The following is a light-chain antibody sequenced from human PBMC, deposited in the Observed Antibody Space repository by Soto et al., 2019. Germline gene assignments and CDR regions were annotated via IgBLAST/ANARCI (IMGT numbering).Light chain of an antibody. CDR1: QSVSSY. CDR3: HQYYDWPPT. V-gene: IGKV3-15*01. Sequence: EIVLTQSPATLSLSPGERATLSCRASQSVSSYLAWYQQKPGQAPRLLIYGASTRATSNPGRFSGSGSGAEFTLTISSLQAEDFALYYCHQYYDWPPTFGQGTKVDIK. CDR2: GAS. J-gene: IGKJ1*01.